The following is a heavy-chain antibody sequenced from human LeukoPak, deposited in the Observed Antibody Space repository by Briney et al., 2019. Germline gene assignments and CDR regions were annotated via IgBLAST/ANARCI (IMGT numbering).Heavy chain of an antibody. J-gene: IGHJ4*02. CDR2: VSGSGVST. Sequence: PGGSLRLSCAASGFTFSSYGMHWVRQAPGKGLEWVSTVSGSGVSTYYADSVKGRFTISRDNSKNTLYLQMNSLRAEDTAVYYCAKVRDSSGWYLKWYYFDYWGQGTLVTVSS. CDR3: AKVRDSSGWYLKWYYFDY. V-gene: IGHV3-23*01. D-gene: IGHD6-19*01. CDR1: GFTFSSYG.